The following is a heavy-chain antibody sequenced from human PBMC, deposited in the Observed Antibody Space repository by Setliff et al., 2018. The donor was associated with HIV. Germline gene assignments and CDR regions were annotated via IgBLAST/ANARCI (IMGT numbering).Heavy chain of an antibody. D-gene: IGHD6-19*01. CDR1: GESFSAYF. V-gene: IGHV4-34*01. CDR3: ATGITVAPDY. J-gene: IGHJ4*02. Sequence: SETLSLTCAVYGESFSAYFWSWIRQPPGKGLEWIGLINHSGSTNYNPPLKSRVTISLGTSKNQFSLKMTSVTAADTAVYYCATGITVAPDYWGQGSLVTVSS. CDR2: INHSGST.